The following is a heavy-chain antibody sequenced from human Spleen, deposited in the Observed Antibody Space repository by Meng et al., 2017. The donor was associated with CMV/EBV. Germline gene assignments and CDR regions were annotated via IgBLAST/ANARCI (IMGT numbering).Heavy chain of an antibody. CDR2: IYYSGST. Sequence: LQLQEAGPGLVKPSETLSLTCTVSGGSISSSSYYWGWIRQPPGKGLEWIGSIYYSGSTYYNPSLKSRVTMSVDTSKNQFSLKLSSVTAADTAVYYCAREKGRVVVAAYFDYWGQGTLVTVSS. J-gene: IGHJ4*02. CDR3: AREKGRVVVAAYFDY. CDR1: GGSISSSSYY. D-gene: IGHD2-15*01. V-gene: IGHV4-39*07.